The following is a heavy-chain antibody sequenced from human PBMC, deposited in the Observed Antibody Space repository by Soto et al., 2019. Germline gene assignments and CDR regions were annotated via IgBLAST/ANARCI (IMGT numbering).Heavy chain of an antibody. D-gene: IGHD4-17*01. Sequence: PGGSLRLSCAASGFTFSSYGMHWVRQAPGKGLEWVAVISYDGSNKYYADSVKGRFTISRDNSKNTLYLQMNSLRAEDTAVYYCAKDKDYGRGWFDPWGQGTLVTVSS. CDR1: GFTFSSYG. V-gene: IGHV3-30*18. CDR2: ISYDGSNK. J-gene: IGHJ5*02. CDR3: AKDKDYGRGWFDP.